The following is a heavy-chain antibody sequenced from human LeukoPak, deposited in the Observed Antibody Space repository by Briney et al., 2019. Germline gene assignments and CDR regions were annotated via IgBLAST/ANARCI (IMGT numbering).Heavy chain of an antibody. D-gene: IGHD1-7*01. Sequence: GGSLRLSCAASGFTFSNYGMSWVRQAPGKGLEWVSAISGSGGTTYYADSVKGRFTISRDNSKNTLYLQMNSLRAEDTAVYYCAKGPLPRIAGTAPFDYWGQGTLVTVSS. CDR3: AKGPLPRIAGTAPFDY. J-gene: IGHJ4*02. V-gene: IGHV3-23*01. CDR2: ISGSGGTT. CDR1: GFTFSNYG.